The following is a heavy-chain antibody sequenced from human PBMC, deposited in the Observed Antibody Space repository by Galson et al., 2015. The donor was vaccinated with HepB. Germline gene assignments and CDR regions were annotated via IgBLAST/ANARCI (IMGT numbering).Heavy chain of an antibody. V-gene: IGHV3-64*01. CDR1: GFSFSTYA. CDR2: ISQIGDYT. Sequence: SLRLSCAASGFSFSTYAMYWVRQAPGKGLEYVSSISQIGDYTYYGNSVRGRFTISRVNSENTLYLHMGSLTAEDTAVYYCTRRDCGSDRNRCYEGVWGKGTTVTVSS. D-gene: IGHD2-21*02. CDR3: TRRDCGSDRNRCYEGV. J-gene: IGHJ6*04.